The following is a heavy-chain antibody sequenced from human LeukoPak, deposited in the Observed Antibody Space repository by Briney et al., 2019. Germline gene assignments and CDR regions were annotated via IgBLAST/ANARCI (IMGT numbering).Heavy chain of an antibody. CDR3: AKMGTVTTQGTHLDY. V-gene: IGHV3-20*04. CDR1: GFTFDDYA. Sequence: GGSLRLSCAASGFTFDDYAMGWVRQTPGKGLEWVSGTNWDGGRTGYADSVKGRFTISRDNAKNSLYLQMNSLRVEDTAVYYCAKMGTVTTQGTHLDYWGQGTLVTVSS. D-gene: IGHD4-17*01. CDR2: TNWDGGRT. J-gene: IGHJ4*02.